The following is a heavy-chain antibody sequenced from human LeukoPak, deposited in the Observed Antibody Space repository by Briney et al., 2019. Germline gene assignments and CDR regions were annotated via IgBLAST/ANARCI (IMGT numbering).Heavy chain of an antibody. Sequence: GGSLRLSCAVSGFTISSDYMSWVRQAPGKGLEWVSAISGSGGSTYYADSVKGRFTISRDNSKNTLYLQMNSLRAEDTAVYYCAKDSSSSSWSTGAFDIWGQGTMVTVSS. CDR1: GFTISSDY. D-gene: IGHD6-13*01. J-gene: IGHJ3*02. V-gene: IGHV3-23*01. CDR3: AKDSSSSSWSTGAFDI. CDR2: ISGSGGST.